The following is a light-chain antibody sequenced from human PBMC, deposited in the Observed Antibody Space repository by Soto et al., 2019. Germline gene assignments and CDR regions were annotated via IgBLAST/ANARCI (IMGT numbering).Light chain of an antibody. CDR2: KAS. J-gene: IGKJ1*01. CDR3: QQYNSYWT. V-gene: IGKV1-5*03. CDR1: QSINSW. Sequence: DIQMTQSPSTLSASVGDRVTITCRASQSINSWLAWYQHKPGKAPNLLIYKASSLESGVPSRFSGSGSGTEFTLTISSLQPDDSATYYCQQYNSYWTFGQGTKVDIK.